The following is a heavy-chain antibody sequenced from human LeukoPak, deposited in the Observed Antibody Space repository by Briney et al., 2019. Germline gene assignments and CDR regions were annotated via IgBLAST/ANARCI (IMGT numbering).Heavy chain of an antibody. CDR2: INAHDGKR. CDR1: GYTFTNFG. CDR3: ARRSTLYSSGWFYFDC. Sequence: ASVKVSCKASGYTFTNFGISWVRQAPGQGLEWMGWINAHDGKRNYALKHEDRVIMTTDTSTSTVYMELRGLRSDDTAVYYCARRSTLYSSGWFYFDCWGQGTLVTVSS. J-gene: IGHJ4*02. V-gene: IGHV1-18*01. D-gene: IGHD6-19*01.